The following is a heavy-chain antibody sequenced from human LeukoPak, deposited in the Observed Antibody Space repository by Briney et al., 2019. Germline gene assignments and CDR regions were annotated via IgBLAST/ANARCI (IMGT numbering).Heavy chain of an antibody. V-gene: IGHV3-23*01. J-gene: IGHJ3*02. CDR2: ISGSGGST. CDR3: AKGGRVVVSMGDALDI. Sequence: GGSLRLSCAASGFTFSSYAMRWVRQAPGKGLEWVSAISGSGGSTYYADSVKGRFTISRDNSKNTLYLQMNSLRAEDTAVYYCAKGGRVVVSMGDALDIWGQGTTVTVSS. D-gene: IGHD2-15*01. CDR1: GFTFSSYA.